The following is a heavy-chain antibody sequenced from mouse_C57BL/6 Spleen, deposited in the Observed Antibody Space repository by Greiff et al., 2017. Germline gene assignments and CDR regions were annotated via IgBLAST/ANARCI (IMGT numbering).Heavy chain of an antibody. CDR2: ISYDGSN. J-gene: IGHJ2*01. V-gene: IGHV3-6*01. CDR3: ARGGFRSDFDY. CDR1: GYSITSGYY. Sequence: EVKLMESGPGLVKPSQSLSLTCSVTGYSITSGYYWNWIRQFPGNKLEWMGYISYDGSNNYNPSLKNRISITPDTSKNQFFLKLNSVTTEDTATYYCARGGFRSDFDYWGQGTTLTVSS.